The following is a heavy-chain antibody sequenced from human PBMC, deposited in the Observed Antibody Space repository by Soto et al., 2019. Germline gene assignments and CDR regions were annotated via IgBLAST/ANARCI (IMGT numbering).Heavy chain of an antibody. CDR2: ISWNSGSI. V-gene: IGHV3-9*01. D-gene: IGHD3-22*01. CDR3: AKDSYYDSSGYFGY. CDR1: GFTFDDYA. Sequence: ESGGGLVQPGRSLRLSCAASGFTFDDYAMHWVRQAPGKGLEWVSGISWNSGSIGYADSVKGRFTISRDNAKNSLYLQMNSLRAEDTALYYCAKDSYYDSSGYFGYWGQGTLVTVSS. J-gene: IGHJ4*02.